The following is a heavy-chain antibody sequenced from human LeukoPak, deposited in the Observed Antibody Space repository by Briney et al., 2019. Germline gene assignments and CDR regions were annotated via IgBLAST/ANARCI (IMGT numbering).Heavy chain of an antibody. V-gene: IGHV1-18*01. Sequence: ASVKVSCKASGYTFTSYGISWVRQAPGQGLEWMGWISAYNGNTNYAQKLQGRVTMTTDTSTSTAYMELRSLRSDDTAVYYCARAYYDILTGYYRPSGNYYYMDVWGKGTTVTVSS. CDR2: ISAYNGNT. J-gene: IGHJ6*03. CDR3: ARAYYDILTGYYRPSGNYYYMDV. CDR1: GYTFTSYG. D-gene: IGHD3-9*01.